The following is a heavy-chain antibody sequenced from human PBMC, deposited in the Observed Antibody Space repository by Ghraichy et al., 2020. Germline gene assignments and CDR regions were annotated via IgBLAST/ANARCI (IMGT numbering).Heavy chain of an antibody. CDR2: ITGGGSDT. J-gene: IGHJ6*02. Sequence: GESLTISCTASGFTFSNYAMNWVRQAPGKGLEWVSTITGGGSDTYYADSMKGRFTISSDSSKNTLYLQMNNLRAEDTALYYCAKGNSGSGSSSHHSYGMDVWGQGTTVTVSS. CDR3: AKGNSGSGSSSHHSYGMDV. CDR1: GFTFSNYA. V-gene: IGHV3-23*01. D-gene: IGHD3-10*01.